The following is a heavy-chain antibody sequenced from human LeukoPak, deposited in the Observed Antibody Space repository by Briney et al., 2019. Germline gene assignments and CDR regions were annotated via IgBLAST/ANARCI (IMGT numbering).Heavy chain of an antibody. Sequence: GGSLRLSCAASGFTFSNYWMYWVRQAPGKGLVWVPLIVNDGSTTTYADSVKGRFTISRDNAKSTLFLQMNSLRAEDTAVYFCARSNGGEDSWGQGTLVTVSS. CDR2: IVNDGSTT. D-gene: IGHD3-16*01. V-gene: IGHV3-74*01. CDR3: ARSNGGEDS. CDR1: GFTFSNYW. J-gene: IGHJ4*02.